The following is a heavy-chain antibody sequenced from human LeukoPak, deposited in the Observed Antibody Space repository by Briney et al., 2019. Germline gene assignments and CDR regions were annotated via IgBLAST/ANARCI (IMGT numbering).Heavy chain of an antibody. Sequence: SETLSLTCTVSGGSISSYYWSWIRQPPGKGLEWIGYIYYSGSPNYNPSLKSRVTISLDTSKNQFSLKLSSVTAADTAVYYCARHGGSYSFDYWGQGTLVTVSS. D-gene: IGHD1-26*01. V-gene: IGHV4-59*08. CDR2: IYYSGSP. CDR1: GGSISSYY. J-gene: IGHJ4*02. CDR3: ARHGGSYSFDY.